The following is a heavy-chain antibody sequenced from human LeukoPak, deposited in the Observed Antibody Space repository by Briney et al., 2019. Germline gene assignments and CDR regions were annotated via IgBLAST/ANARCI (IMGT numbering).Heavy chain of an antibody. V-gene: IGHV4-4*02. Sequence: PSETLSLTCAVSGGSISSSNWWSWVRQPPGKGLEWIGEIYHSGSTNYNSSLKSRVTISLDTSKNQFSLKLSSVTAADTAVYYCARRGWLRSGSFDLWGRGTLVTVSS. D-gene: IGHD5-12*01. J-gene: IGHJ2*01. CDR1: GGSISSSNW. CDR3: ARRGWLRSGSFDL. CDR2: IYHSGST.